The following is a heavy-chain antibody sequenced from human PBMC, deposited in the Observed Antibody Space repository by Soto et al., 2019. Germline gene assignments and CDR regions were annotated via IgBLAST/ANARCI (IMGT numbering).Heavy chain of an antibody. J-gene: IGHJ4*02. D-gene: IGHD2-15*01. CDR2: ISYSGST. CDR3: ARDHGYCSGGSCYGGLAFDS. V-gene: IGHV4-31*03. CDR1: GGSISSGSNY. Sequence: QVQLQESGPGLVKPSQTLSLTCTVSGGSISSGSNYWNWIRQHPGKGLEWVGYISYSGSTYYKSSLKSRATIPVDTSENQFSLQLTSATASDTALYYCARDHGYCSGGSCYGGLAFDSWGQGTLVTVSS.